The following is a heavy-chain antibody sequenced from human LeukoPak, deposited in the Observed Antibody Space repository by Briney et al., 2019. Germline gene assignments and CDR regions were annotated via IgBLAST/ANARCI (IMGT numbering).Heavy chain of an antibody. D-gene: IGHD3-22*01. CDR3: ARVSYGYYDSSRGGDYYYYMDV. V-gene: IGHV4-61*02. J-gene: IGHJ6*03. CDR2: IYTSGSA. CDR1: GFSISSGSCY. Sequence: PSQTLSLTCTVFGFSISSGSCYWSWIWQPAGKGLEWFVRIYTSGSANYKPSLKSRVIISVDPSKNQFSLNLTSVTAADTAVYYCARVSYGYYDSSRGGDYYYYMDVWGKGTTVIVSS.